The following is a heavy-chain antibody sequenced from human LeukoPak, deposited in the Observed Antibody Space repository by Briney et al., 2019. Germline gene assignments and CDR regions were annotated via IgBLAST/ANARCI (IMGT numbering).Heavy chain of an antibody. D-gene: IGHD6-19*01. Sequence: PSETLSLTCTVSGGSISSTSYYWGWIRQPPGRGLEWIASIYYSGTTYCNPSLKSRVTISVDTSKNQFSLKLSSVSAADTAVYYCARQISSGTQPCYWFDPWGQGTLVTVSS. J-gene: IGHJ5*02. CDR1: GGSISSTSYY. CDR2: IYYSGTT. V-gene: IGHV4-39*01. CDR3: ARQISSGTQPCYWFDP.